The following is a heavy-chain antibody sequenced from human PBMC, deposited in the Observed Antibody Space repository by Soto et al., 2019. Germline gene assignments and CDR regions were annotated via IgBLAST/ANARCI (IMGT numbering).Heavy chain of an antibody. D-gene: IGHD2-8*01. V-gene: IGHV4-30-4*01. Sequence: LSLTCTVSGGSISSGDYYWSWIRQPPGKGLEWIGYILYSGTTNYNPSLESRLTISVGTSKNQFSLKLTSVTAADTAVYYCARNGALDYWGRGTLVTVS. CDR3: ARNGALDY. CDR2: ILYSGTT. CDR1: GGSISSGDYY. J-gene: IGHJ4*02.